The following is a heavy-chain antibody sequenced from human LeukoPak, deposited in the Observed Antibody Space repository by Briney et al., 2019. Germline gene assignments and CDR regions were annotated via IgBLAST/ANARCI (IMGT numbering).Heavy chain of an antibody. CDR1: GFTFSSYG. CDR2: ISYDGSNK. Sequence: HSGRSLRLSCAASGFTFSSYGMQWVRQAPGKGLEWLAVISYDGSNKYYADSVKGRFTISRDNSKNTLYLQMNSLRAEDTAVYYCARDQPDIVVVVAATPNWFDPWGQGTLVTVSS. D-gene: IGHD2-15*01. J-gene: IGHJ5*02. V-gene: IGHV3-30*03. CDR3: ARDQPDIVVVVAATPNWFDP.